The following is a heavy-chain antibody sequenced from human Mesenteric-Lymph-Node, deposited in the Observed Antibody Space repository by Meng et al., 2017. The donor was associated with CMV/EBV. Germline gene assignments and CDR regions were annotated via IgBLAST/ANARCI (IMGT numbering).Heavy chain of an antibody. D-gene: IGHD6-13*01. V-gene: IGHV3-66*02. CDR2: IYSAGGT. J-gene: IGHJ4*02. Sequence: GESLKISCAGSGFTVSSNYMSWVRQAPGKGLEWVSVIYSAGGTYYADSVKGRFTISRDNSKNTLYLQMNSLRADDTAVYYCARDPSSSSADYWGQGMRVTVSS. CDR1: GFTVSSNY. CDR3: ARDPSSSSADY.